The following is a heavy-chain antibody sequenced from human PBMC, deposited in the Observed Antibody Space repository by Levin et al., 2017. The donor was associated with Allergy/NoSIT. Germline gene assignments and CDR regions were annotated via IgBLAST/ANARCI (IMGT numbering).Heavy chain of an antibody. V-gene: IGHV3-23*01. CDR2: IGSGGST. J-gene: IGHJ5*02. Sequence: PGGSLRLSCAASGFTFSTFSMNWVRQAPGKGLEWVSGIGSGGSTYYADSVKGRFTISIDISMTTVHLQMNSLRADDTAIYYCAKGGWSSTGGIGPWGQGTLVTVSS. D-gene: IGHD1-14*01. CDR3: AKGGWSSTGGIGP. CDR1: GFTFSTFS.